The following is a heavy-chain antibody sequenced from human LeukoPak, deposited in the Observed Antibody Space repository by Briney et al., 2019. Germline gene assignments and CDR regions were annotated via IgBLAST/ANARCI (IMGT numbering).Heavy chain of an antibody. Sequence: SETLSLTCAVYGGSFSGYYWSWIRQPPGKGLEWIGEINHSGSTNYNPSLKSRVTISGDTSKNQFSLKLSSVTAADTAVYYCARSYYDFWSGYYTLYFDYWGQGTLVTVSS. D-gene: IGHD3-3*01. CDR1: GGSFSGYY. J-gene: IGHJ4*02. CDR3: ARSYYDFWSGYYTLYFDY. CDR2: INHSGST. V-gene: IGHV4-34*01.